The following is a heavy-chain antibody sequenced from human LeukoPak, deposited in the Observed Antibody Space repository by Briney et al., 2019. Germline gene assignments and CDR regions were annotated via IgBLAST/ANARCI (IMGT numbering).Heavy chain of an antibody. CDR3: TRLFYYDSSGVYGMDV. CDR1: GFTFSSYE. J-gene: IGHJ6*02. D-gene: IGHD3-22*01. CDR2: ISSSGSTI. V-gene: IGHV3-48*03. Sequence: GGSLRLSCAASGFTFSSYEINWVRQAPGKGLGWVSYISSSGSTIYYADSVKGRFTISRDNAKNSLYLQMNSLRVEDTAVYYCTRLFYYDSSGVYGMDVWGQGTTVTVSS.